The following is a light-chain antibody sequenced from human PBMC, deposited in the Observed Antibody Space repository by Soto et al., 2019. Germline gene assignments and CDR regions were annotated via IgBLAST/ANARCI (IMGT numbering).Light chain of an antibody. J-gene: IGKJ5*01. Sequence: IVMTQSPATLSVSPGERVTLSCRASQSVSSRLAWYHQKPGQAPRLLIYGASSRATGIPDRFSGSGSGTDFTLTISSLEPEDSAVYYCQQRNIWPPVTFGQGTRLEIK. CDR2: GAS. CDR3: QQRNIWPPVT. CDR1: QSVSSR. V-gene: IGKV3D-15*01.